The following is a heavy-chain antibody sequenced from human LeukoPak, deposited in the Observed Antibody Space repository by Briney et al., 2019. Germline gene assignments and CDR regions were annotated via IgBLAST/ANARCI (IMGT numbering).Heavy chain of an antibody. CDR1: GFTFSSYA. D-gene: IGHD6-19*01. Sequence: GGSLRLSCAASGFTFSSYAMSWVRQAPGKGLEWVSAISGSGGSTYYADSVKGRFTTSRDNSKNTLYLQMNSLRAEDTAVYYCAKSTLRVAVAGLGGYYFDYWGQGTLVTVSS. CDR2: ISGSGGST. J-gene: IGHJ4*02. V-gene: IGHV3-23*01. CDR3: AKSTLRVAVAGLGGYYFDY.